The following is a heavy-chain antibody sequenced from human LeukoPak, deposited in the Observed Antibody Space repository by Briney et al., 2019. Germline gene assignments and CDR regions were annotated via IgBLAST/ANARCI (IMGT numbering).Heavy chain of an antibody. CDR2: IIPIVGST. D-gene: IGHD6-6*01. V-gene: IGHV1-69*04. CDR1: GDTFSSYG. CDR3: AREQGKSIDALDI. Sequence: SVKVSCKTSGDTFSSYGISWVRQAPGQGLEWMGRIIPIVGSTNYAEKLQGRVTITADKSTSTVYMELSSLRSEDTAVYYCAREQGKSIDALDIWGQGTMVTVSS. J-gene: IGHJ3*02.